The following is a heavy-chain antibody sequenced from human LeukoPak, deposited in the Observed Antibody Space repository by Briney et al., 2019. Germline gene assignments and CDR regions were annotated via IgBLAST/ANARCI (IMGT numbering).Heavy chain of an antibody. CDR1: GGSISSSSYY. J-gene: IGHJ4*02. V-gene: IGHV4-39*07. CDR2: IYYSGST. D-gene: IGHD1-26*01. Sequence: SETLSLTCTVSGGSISSSSYYWGWIRQPPGKGLEWIGSIYYSGSTYYNPSLKSRVTISVDTSKNQFSLKLSSVTAADTAVYYCARVEEWELPDDSRIIGAFDYWGQGTLVTVSS. CDR3: ARVEEWELPDDSRIIGAFDY.